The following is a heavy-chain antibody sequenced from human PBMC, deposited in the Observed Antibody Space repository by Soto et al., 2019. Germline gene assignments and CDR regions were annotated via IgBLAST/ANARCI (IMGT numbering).Heavy chain of an antibody. CDR3: ARDRYSYGQYNWFDP. V-gene: IGHV3-33*01. J-gene: IGHJ5*02. CDR1: GFTFSSYG. Sequence: PGGSLRLSCAASGFTFSSYGMHWVRQAPGKGLEWVAVIWYDGSNKYYADSVKGRFTISRDNSKNTLYLQMNSLRAEDTAVYYCARDRYSYGQYNWFDPWGQGTLVTVSS. D-gene: IGHD5-18*01. CDR2: IWYDGSNK.